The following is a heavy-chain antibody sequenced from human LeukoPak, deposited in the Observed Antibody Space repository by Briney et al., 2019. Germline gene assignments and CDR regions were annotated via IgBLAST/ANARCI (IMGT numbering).Heavy chain of an antibody. J-gene: IGHJ5*02. D-gene: IGHD2-21*01. CDR1: GGSISSYY. CDR2: IYYSGST. CDR3: ARDGGDRFDP. V-gene: IGHV4-59*01. Sequence: TLETLSLTCTVSGGSISSYYWSWIRQPPGKGLEWIGYIYYSGSTNYNPSLKSRVTISVDTSKNQFSLKLSSVTAADTAVYYCARDGGDRFDPWGQGTLVTVSS.